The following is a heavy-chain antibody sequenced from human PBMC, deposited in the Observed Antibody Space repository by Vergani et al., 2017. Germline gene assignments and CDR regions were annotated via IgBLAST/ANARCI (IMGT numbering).Heavy chain of an antibody. J-gene: IGHJ1*01. D-gene: IGHD4-23*01. V-gene: IGHV1-18*01. CDR1: GYTFSTYG. CDR3: ATKNGGNDETMGY. CDR2: ISAYNGNT. Sequence: QVQLVQSGAEVKKPGASVKVSCKASGYTFSTYGISWVRQAPGQGLEWMGWISAYNGNTNYPEKFQGRLTMTTDTSTRTAYMELRSLRSDDTAVYYCATKNGGNDETMGYWGPGTLVTVSS.